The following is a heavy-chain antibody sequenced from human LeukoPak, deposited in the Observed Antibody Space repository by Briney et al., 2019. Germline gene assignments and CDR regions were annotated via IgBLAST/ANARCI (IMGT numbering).Heavy chain of an antibody. V-gene: IGHV3-74*01. CDR1: GFTFSSYW. J-gene: IGHJ6*03. CDR3: ARAPPQYSSSWYRRDYYYYMDV. CDR2: INSDGSST. Sequence: GGSLRLSCAASGFTFSSYWMHCVRHAPGKGLVWVSRINSDGSSTSYADSVKGRFTISRDNAKNTLYLQMNSLRAEDTAVYYCARAPPQYSSSWYRRDYYYYMDVWGKGTTVTVSS. D-gene: IGHD6-13*01.